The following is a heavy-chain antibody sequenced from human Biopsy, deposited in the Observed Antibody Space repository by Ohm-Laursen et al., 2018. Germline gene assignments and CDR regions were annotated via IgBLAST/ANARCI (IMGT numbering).Heavy chain of an antibody. CDR3: GNEVYGRDY. CDR2: INQSGET. J-gene: IGHJ4*02. Sequence: SETLSLTCAVYGGSFTGYYWSWIRKPPGKGLEWIGQINQSGETKYNPSLQSRVTISAEVSKNQFSLKLRSLTAADTAIYYCGNEVYGRDYWGQGARVTVSS. V-gene: IGHV4-34*01. CDR1: GGSFTGYY. D-gene: IGHD4-17*01.